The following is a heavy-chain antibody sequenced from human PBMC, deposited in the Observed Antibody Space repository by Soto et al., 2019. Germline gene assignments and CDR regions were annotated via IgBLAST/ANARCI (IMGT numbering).Heavy chain of an antibody. CDR1: GFNFGPFW. D-gene: IGHD3-10*01. CDR3: ARDRGYPDSFDI. Sequence: GSLRLSCAASGFNFGPFWMHWVRQAPGKGLVWVSHINSDGSTIVYADSVKGRFTISRDNAKNTLYLQMNSLRVEDTAVYFCARDRGYPDSFDIWGQATIVTVSS. CDR2: INSDGSTI. J-gene: IGHJ3*02. V-gene: IGHV3-74*01.